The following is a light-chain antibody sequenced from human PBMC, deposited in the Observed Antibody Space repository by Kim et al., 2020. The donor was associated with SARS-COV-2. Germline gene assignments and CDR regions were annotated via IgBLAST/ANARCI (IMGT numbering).Light chain of an antibody. CDR3: QVWDSGTVV. V-gene: IGLV3-9*01. Sequence: SYELTQPLSGSVALGQTARITCGGSKIGRKTVHWYQQKPGQAPVMVISKNNNRPPGIPERFSGSNSGNTATLAISGAQVGDEADYYCQVWDSGTVVFGGGTQLTVL. J-gene: IGLJ3*02. CDR1: KIGRKT. CDR2: KNN.